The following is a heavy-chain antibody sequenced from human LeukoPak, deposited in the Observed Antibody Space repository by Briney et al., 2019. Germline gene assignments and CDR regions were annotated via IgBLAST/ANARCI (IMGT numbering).Heavy chain of an antibody. D-gene: IGHD2-2*01. CDR1: GGSVSIGSYY. J-gene: IGHJ6*02. CDR3: ARELWEVVPAVAQEYYYYGMDV. Sequence: SETLSLTCTVSGGSVSIGSYYWSWIRQPPGKGMEWIGYIYYSGNSTYNPSLKSRVTISVDASKNQFSLNLSSVTAADAAVYYCARELWEVVPAVAQEYYYYGMDVWGQGTTVTVSS. CDR2: IYYSGNS. V-gene: IGHV4-61*01.